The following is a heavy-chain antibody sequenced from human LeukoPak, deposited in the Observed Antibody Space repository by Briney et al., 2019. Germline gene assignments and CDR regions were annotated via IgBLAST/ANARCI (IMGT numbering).Heavy chain of an antibody. J-gene: IGHJ5*02. CDR1: GYSFTNYW. D-gene: IGHD6-19*01. CDR3: ARPVRPHSSGFWFDP. V-gene: IGHV5-51*01. CDR2: IYPADSDT. Sequence: GESLKISCKGSGYSFTNYWIGWVRQMPGKGLEWMGIIYPADSDTRYSPSFQGQVTISADKSISTAYLQWSSLKASDTAMYYCARPVRPHSSGFWFDPWGQGTLVTVSS.